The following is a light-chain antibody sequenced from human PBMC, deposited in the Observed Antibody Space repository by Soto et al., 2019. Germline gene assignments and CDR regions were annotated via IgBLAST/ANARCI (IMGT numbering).Light chain of an antibody. V-gene: IGLV2-14*01. Sequence: QSVLTQPASVSGSPGQSITISCTGTSSDVGGYNYVSWYQQHPGKAPKLMIYEVSNRPSGVSNRFSGSKSGNTASLTISGLQAEDEADYYCSSYKSSRTPYVFGTGTKVTVL. CDR2: EVS. CDR3: SSYKSSRTPYV. J-gene: IGLJ1*01. CDR1: SSDVGGYNY.